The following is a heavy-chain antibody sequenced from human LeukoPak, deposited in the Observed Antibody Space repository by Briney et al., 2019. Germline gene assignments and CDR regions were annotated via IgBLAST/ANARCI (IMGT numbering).Heavy chain of an antibody. J-gene: IGHJ3*02. CDR2: IYYSGDT. V-gene: IGHV4-39*01. D-gene: IGHD5-24*01. CDR3: ASPREMATIYDAFDI. Sequence: SETLSLTSTVSGGSISSSRYYWGWIRQPPGKGLEWIGTIYYSGDTYYSPSLKSRLTISVDTSKNQFSLKLSSVTAADTAVYYCASPREMATIYDAFDIWGQGTMVTVSS. CDR1: GGSISSSRYY.